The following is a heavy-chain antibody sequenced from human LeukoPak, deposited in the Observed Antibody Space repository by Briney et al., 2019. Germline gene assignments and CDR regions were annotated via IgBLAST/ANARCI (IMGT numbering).Heavy chain of an antibody. J-gene: IGHJ4*02. D-gene: IGHD1-14*01. CDR1: GGSSNNYF. Sequence: SETLSLTCTVSGGSSNNYFCSWIRQSAGGGLELIGRIHSSGSTYYNPSLKSRVSISVDTANNKFSLRLNSVTAADTAVYYCARDPAGHGRYFDYWGQGALVTVSS. CDR3: ARDPAGHGRYFDY. CDR2: IHSSGST. V-gene: IGHV4-4*07.